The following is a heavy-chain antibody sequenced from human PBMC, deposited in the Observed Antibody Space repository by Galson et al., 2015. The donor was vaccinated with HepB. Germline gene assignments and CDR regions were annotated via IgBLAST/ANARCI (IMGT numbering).Heavy chain of an antibody. J-gene: IGHJ6*02. CDR2: TYYRSKWII. CDR1: GDSVSSNHAV. V-gene: IGHV6-1*01. CDR3: AYGSYV. Sequence: CAISGDSVSSNHAVWNWIRQPPSRGLEWLGRTYYRSKWIIDYATSVKSRINISPDTSRNQFPPHLSSLTPGDTAVYYCAYGSYVWGQGTTVIVSS.